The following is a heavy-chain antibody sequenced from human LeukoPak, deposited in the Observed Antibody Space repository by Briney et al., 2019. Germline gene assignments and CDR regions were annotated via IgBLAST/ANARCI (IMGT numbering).Heavy chain of an antibody. J-gene: IGHJ4*02. D-gene: IGHD5-12*01. CDR1: GQSFSGHY. CDR2: INHSGST. Sequence: SETLSLPCAVYGQSFSGHYWTWIRQPPGKGLEWIGEINHSGSTTSNPSLNNRVTISLDTSKNQFSLKLSPVTAPDTARYYCARGRAWIQNEFWGRGTLVSVSS. CDR3: ARGRAWIQNEF. V-gene: IGHV4-34*01.